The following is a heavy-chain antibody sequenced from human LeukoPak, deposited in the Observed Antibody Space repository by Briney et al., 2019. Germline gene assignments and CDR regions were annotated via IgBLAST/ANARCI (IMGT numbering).Heavy chain of an antibody. CDR3: ARTRRAAAGPYYYYGMDV. D-gene: IGHD6-13*01. J-gene: IGHJ6*02. V-gene: IGHV4-4*02. CDR1: GGSISSSNW. CDR2: IYHSGST. Sequence: SETLSLTCSVSGGSISSSNWWSWVRQPPGKGLEWIGEIYHSGSTNYNPSLKSRVTISVDKSKNQFSLKLSSVTAADTAVYYCARTRRAAAGPYYYYGMDVWGQGTTVTVSS.